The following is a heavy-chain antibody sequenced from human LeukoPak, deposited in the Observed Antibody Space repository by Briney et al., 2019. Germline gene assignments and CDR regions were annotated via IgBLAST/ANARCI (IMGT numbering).Heavy chain of an antibody. CDR1: GFTFSLYF. CDR2: ISDDGISE. D-gene: IGHD3-22*01. Sequence: GGSLRLSCEGSGFTFSLYFMYWVRQAPGKELEWVAAISDDGISEHYADSVKGRFTISRDNSKNSLFLQMNRLTTEDTAVYYFARILAYHYEPSPRHWFNPRAQGTLVNVS. J-gene: IGHJ5*02. CDR3: ARILAYHYEPSPRHWFNP. V-gene: IGHV3-30*01.